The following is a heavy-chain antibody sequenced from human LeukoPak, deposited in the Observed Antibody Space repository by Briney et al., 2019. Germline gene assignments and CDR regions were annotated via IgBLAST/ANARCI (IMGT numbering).Heavy chain of an antibody. V-gene: IGHV1-69*05. J-gene: IGHJ6*03. CDR1: GGTSSTYT. Sequence: SVKVSCKASGGTSSTYTITWVRQAPGQGLEWMGGIIPIFRTPNYAQKFQGRVTITTDEATSTAYMGLSRLKSEDTAIYYCARVDRYYFYLDVWGKGTTVTVSS. CDR2: IIPIFRTP. CDR3: ARVDRYYFYLDV.